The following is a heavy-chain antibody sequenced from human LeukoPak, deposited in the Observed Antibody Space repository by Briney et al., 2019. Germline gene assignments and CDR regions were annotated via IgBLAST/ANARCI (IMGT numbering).Heavy chain of an antibody. J-gene: IGHJ6*02. V-gene: IGHV4-34*01. CDR2: INYRGSI. CDR1: GGSFSGYY. D-gene: IGHD3-3*01. CDR3: ARGLPPRDYDFWSGYYKLRYYYYGMDV. Sequence: SETLSLTCAVYGGSFSGYYWSWLRQPPGKGLEWIGEINYRGSINYNPSLESRVTISVDTSKNQFSLKLSSVTAADTAVYYCARGLPPRDYDFWSGYYKLRYYYYGMDVWGQGTTVTVSS.